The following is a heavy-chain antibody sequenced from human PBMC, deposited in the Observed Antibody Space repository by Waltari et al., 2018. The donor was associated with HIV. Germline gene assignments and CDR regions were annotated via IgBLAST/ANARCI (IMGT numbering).Heavy chain of an antibody. CDR3: ARLIREGYNDWYFDL. Sequence: EVQLVESGGGLVQAGGSLRLSCKVAGCPFLRFWMCWVRQVPGKGLEWVANIMEDGAEKNYLESVKGRFTISKDSRKNSVSLSLNNMTAGDTAVYFCARLIREGYNDWYFDLWGRGTLITVFS. D-gene: IGHD1-20*01. CDR1: GCPFLRFW. V-gene: IGHV3-7*01. CDR2: IMEDGAEK. J-gene: IGHJ2*01.